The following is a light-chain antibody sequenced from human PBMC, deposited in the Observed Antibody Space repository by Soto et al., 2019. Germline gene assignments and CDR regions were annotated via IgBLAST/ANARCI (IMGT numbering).Light chain of an antibody. Sequence: QSVLTQPASVSGSPGQSITISCTGTSSDIGHYNYVSWYQQHPGKAPKLMIFDVTHRPSGVSDRFSGSKSGNTASLTISGLQAEDEADYYCSSYPTNTVIFGGGTKLTVL. CDR3: SSYPTNTVI. CDR1: SSDIGHYNY. J-gene: IGLJ2*01. CDR2: DVT. V-gene: IGLV2-14*03.